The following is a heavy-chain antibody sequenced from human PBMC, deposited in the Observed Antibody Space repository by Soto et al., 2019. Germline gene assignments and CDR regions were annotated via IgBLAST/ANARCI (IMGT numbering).Heavy chain of an antibody. Sequence: QVQLVQSGAEVKKPGSSVKASCKASGGTFSSYAISWVRQAPGQGLEWMGGIIPIFGTANYAQKFQGRVTITADESTSTAYMELSSLRSEDTAVYYCARDLRGYYGSGSSSYGMDVWGQGTTVTVSS. CDR2: IIPIFGTA. CDR3: ARDLRGYYGSGSSSYGMDV. CDR1: GGTFSSYA. V-gene: IGHV1-69*01. J-gene: IGHJ6*02. D-gene: IGHD3-10*01.